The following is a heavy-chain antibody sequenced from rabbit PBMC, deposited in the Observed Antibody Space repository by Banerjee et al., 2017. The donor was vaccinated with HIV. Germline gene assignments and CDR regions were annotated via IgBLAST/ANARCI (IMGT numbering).Heavy chain of an antibody. Sequence: QSLEESGGGLVQPEGSLTLTCTASGFSFSSSYYMCWVRQAPGKGLEWIGCIDTGDGNTYYASWVNGRFTISKTSSTTVTLQMTSLTAADTATYFCARGDTVGVAVYGYAATYSLWGPGTLVTVS. CDR1: GFSFSSSYY. CDR3: ARGDTVGVAVYGYAATYSL. V-gene: IGHV1S40*01. J-gene: IGHJ4*01. D-gene: IGHD6-1*01. CDR2: IDTGDGNT.